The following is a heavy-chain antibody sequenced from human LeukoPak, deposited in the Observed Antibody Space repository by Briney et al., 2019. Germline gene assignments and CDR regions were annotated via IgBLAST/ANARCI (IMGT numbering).Heavy chain of an antibody. D-gene: IGHD5-12*01. CDR2: ISGHNGDT. CDR3: AKGGYDHVEVAYFDY. J-gene: IGHJ4*02. Sequence: GASVKVSCKTSGYTFSGCGISWVRQAPGRGLEWMGWISGHNGDTYFAQKFQGRVTLTTDTSTSTAYMELSSLRADDTAVYYCAKGGYDHVEVAYFDYWGQGTLVTISS. CDR1: GYTFSGCG. V-gene: IGHV1-18*04.